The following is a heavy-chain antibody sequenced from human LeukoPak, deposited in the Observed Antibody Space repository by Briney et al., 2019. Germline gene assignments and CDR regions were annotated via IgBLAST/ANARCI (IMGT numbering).Heavy chain of an antibody. CDR2: ISSSSSTI. CDR1: GFTFSSYS. D-gene: IGHD2-8*01. Sequence: PGGSLRLSCAASGFTFSSYSMNWVRQAPGKGLEWVSYISSSSSTIYYADSVKGRFTISRDNAKNSLYLQMNSLRAEDTAVYYCARDLGYCTNGICHTRFDYWGQGTLVAVSS. CDR3: ARDLGYCTNGICHTRFDY. J-gene: IGHJ4*02. V-gene: IGHV3-48*01.